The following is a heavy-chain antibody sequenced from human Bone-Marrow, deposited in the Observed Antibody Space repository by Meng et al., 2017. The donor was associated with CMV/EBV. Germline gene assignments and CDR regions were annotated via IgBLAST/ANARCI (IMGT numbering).Heavy chain of an antibody. CDR2: IYYSGST. CDR1: DDFVSSDTYY. V-gene: IGHV4-39*07. Sequence: SETLSLTCSVSDDFVSSDTYYWNWIRQPPGKGLEWIGSIYYSGSTYYNPSLKSRVTISVDTSKNQFSLKLSSVTAADTAVYYCARVGYYYGMDVWGQGTTVTVSS. CDR3: ARVGYYYGMDV. J-gene: IGHJ6*01.